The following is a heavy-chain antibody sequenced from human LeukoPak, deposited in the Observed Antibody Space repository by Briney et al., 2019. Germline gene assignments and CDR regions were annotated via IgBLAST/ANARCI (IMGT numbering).Heavy chain of an antibody. J-gene: IGHJ5*02. Sequence: GGSLRLSCAASGFIFRNYAMSWVRQAPGKGLDWVAAIGGSGSSTYYADSVKGRFTISRDNSKNTLYLQMNSLRAEDTAVYYCAREMARNSVGLDPWGQGTLVTVSS. V-gene: IGHV3-23*01. CDR1: GFIFRNYA. CDR3: AREMARNSVGLDP. D-gene: IGHD5-24*01. CDR2: IGGSGSST.